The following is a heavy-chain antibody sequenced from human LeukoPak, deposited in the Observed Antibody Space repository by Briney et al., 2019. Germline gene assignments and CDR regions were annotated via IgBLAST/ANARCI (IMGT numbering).Heavy chain of an antibody. Sequence: GGSLRLSCAASGFTFSSYSMNWVRQAPGKGLEWVSSISSGSSYIYYADSVKGRFTISRDNAKNSLYLQMNSLRAEDTAVYYCARDYEYSAYAFDIWGQGTMVTVSS. CDR1: GFTFSSYS. CDR2: ISSGSSYI. V-gene: IGHV3-21*01. D-gene: IGHD5-18*01. CDR3: ARDYEYSAYAFDI. J-gene: IGHJ3*02.